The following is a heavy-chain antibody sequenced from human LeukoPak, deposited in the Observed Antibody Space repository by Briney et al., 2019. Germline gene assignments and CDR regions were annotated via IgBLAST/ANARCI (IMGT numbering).Heavy chain of an antibody. J-gene: IGHJ3*02. D-gene: IGHD5-24*01. Sequence: SVKVSCKASGGTFSSYGICWVRQAPGQGLDWMGGVIPIFGTANYAQKFQGRVTITADASTSTAYMELSSLKSEDTAVSYCATHVWRWLQFRDAFDIWGQGTMVTVSS. CDR3: ATHVWRWLQFRDAFDI. CDR2: VIPIFGTA. CDR1: GGTFSSYG. V-gene: IGHV1-69*13.